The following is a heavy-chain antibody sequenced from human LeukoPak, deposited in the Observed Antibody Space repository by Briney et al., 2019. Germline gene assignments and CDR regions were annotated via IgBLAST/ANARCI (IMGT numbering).Heavy chain of an antibody. CDR2: IWYDGSNK. CDR1: GFTFSSYG. D-gene: IGHD3-10*01. CDR3: ARDRIPHYGSGSSSLDY. J-gene: IGHJ4*02. Sequence: GGPLRLSCAASGFTFSSYGMHWVRQAPGKGLEWVAVIWYDGSNKYYADSVKGRFTISRDNSKNTLYLQMNSLRAEDTAVYYCARDRIPHYGSGSSSLDYWGQGTLVTVSS. V-gene: IGHV3-33*01.